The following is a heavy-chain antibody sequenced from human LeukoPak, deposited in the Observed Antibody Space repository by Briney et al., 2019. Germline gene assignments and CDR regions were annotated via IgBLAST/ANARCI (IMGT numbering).Heavy chain of an antibody. D-gene: IGHD3-22*01. Sequence: SETLSLTCTVSGGSISSSSYYWGWLRQPPGKGLEWIGSIYYSGSTYYNPSLKSRVIISVDTSKNQFSLKLSSETAADTAVYYCARHSSMRSPITPWGQGTLVTVSS. J-gene: IGHJ5*02. CDR2: IYYSGST. CDR3: ARHSSMRSPITP. CDR1: GGSISSSSYY. V-gene: IGHV4-39*01.